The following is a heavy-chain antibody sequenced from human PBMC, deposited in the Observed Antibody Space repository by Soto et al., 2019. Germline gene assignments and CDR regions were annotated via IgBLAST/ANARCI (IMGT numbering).Heavy chain of an antibody. CDR1: GFTFSSYG. CDR3: AKEGQYYDILTGYRSYYGMDV. J-gene: IGHJ6*02. D-gene: IGHD3-9*01. CDR2: ISYDGSNK. V-gene: IGHV3-30*18. Sequence: GGSLRLSCAASGFTFSSYGMHWVRQAPGKGLEWVAVISYDGSNKYYADYVKGRFTISRDNSKNTLYLQMNSLRAEDTAVYYCAKEGQYYDILTGYRSYYGMDVWGQGTTVTVAS.